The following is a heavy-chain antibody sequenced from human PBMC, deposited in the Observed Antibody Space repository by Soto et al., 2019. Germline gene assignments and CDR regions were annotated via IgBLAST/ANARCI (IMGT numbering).Heavy chain of an antibody. V-gene: IGHV3-33*08. CDR2: ISYLGTKT. CDR1: GFTFSEYD. Sequence: QVQLVESGGGVVQPGMSLSLSCAASGFTFSEYDMHWVRQAPGKGLEWVAIISYLGTKTDYAGSVKGRFTISRDNFKKTVSLQMESLRAEDSAVYFCARTDTGGTYFEFWGRGTLVTVCS. CDR3: ARTDTGGTYFEF. J-gene: IGHJ4*02. D-gene: IGHD3-16*01.